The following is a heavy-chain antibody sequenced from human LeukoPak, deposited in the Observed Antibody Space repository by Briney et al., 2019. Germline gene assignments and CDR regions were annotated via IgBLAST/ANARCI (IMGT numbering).Heavy chain of an antibody. CDR1: GFTFSSYS. CDR3: ARDRNDFWGGYIRYYYGMDV. Sequence: GGSLRLSCAASGFTFSSYSMNWVRQAPGEGLEWVSSISSSSSYIYYADSVKGRFTISRDNAKNSPYLQMNSLRAEDTAVYYCARDRNDFWGGYIRYYYGMDVWGQGTTVTVSS. V-gene: IGHV3-21*01. J-gene: IGHJ6*02. D-gene: IGHD3-3*01. CDR2: ISSSSSYI.